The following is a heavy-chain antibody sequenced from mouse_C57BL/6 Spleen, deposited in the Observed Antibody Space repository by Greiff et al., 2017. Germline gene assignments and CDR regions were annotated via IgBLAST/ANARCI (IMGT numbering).Heavy chain of an antibody. CDR3: ARSGDYDDFDY. CDR2: IHPNSGST. J-gene: IGHJ2*01. CDR1: GYTFTSYW. D-gene: IGHD2-4*01. V-gene: IGHV1-64*01. Sequence: VQLQQPGAELVKPGASVKLSCKASGYTFTSYWMHWVKQRPGQGLEWIGMIHPNSGSTNYNEKFKSKATLTVDKSSSTAYMQLSSLTSDDSAVYYCARSGDYDDFDYWGQGTTLTVSS.